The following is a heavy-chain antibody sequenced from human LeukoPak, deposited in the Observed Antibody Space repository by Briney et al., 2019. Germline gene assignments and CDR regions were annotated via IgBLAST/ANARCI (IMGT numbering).Heavy chain of an antibody. CDR3: ARVYYDSSPFVYYFDY. J-gene: IGHJ4*02. D-gene: IGHD3-22*01. Sequence: PSETLSLTCTVSGGSISSSSYYWSWIRQPPGKGLEWIGEINHSGSTNYNPSLKSRVTISVDTSKNQFSLKLSSVTAADTAVYYCARVYYDSSPFVYYFDYWGQGTLVTVSS. V-gene: IGHV4-39*07. CDR2: INHSGST. CDR1: GGSISSSSYY.